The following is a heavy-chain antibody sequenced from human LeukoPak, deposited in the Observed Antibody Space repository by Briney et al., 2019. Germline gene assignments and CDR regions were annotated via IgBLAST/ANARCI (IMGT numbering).Heavy chain of an antibody. V-gene: IGHV4-30-2*01. CDR3: ARGPWSDTHFDY. Sequence: PSQTLSLTCAVSGGSISSGGYSWSWIRQPPGKGLERIGYIYHSGSTYYNPSLKSRVTISVDRSKNQFSLKLSSVTAADTAVYYCARGPWSDTHFDYWGQGTLVTVSS. J-gene: IGHJ4*02. CDR2: IYHSGST. CDR1: GGSISSGGYS. D-gene: IGHD2-8*02.